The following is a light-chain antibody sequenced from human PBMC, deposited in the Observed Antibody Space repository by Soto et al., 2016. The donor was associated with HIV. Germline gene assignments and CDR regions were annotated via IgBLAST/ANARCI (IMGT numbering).Light chain of an antibody. CDR3: QQSYSIPYS. Sequence: IQMTQSPSSLSPSVGDSITITCRASQTINTYLNWYQQKPGKAPKLLIYGASTLQSGVPSRFSGSGSGTGFTLTISSLQPEDFATYYRQQSYSIPYSFGQGTKLEIK. J-gene: IGKJ2*01. V-gene: IGKV1-39*01. CDR2: GAS. CDR1: QTINTY.